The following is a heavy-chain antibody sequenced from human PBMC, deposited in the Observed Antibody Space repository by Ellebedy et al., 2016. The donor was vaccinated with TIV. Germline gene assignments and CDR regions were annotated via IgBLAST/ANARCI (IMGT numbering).Heavy chain of an antibody. CDR3: ARDMGWGNERINDAFDI. Sequence: GGSLRLSCAASGFILGSFGMHWVRQAPGKGLEWLAFISYDGNNKYIADSVKGRFTVSRDNSKNSLYLQMNSLRVEDTALYYCARDMGWGNERINDAFDIWGQGTTVTVSS. CDR1: GFILGSFG. V-gene: IGHV3-30*03. D-gene: IGHD7-27*01. CDR2: ISYDGNNK. J-gene: IGHJ3*02.